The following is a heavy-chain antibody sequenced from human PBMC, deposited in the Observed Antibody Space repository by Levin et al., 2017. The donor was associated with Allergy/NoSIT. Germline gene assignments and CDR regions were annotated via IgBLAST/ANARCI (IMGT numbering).Heavy chain of an antibody. CDR1: GFTFSSYS. J-gene: IGHJ4*02. CDR2: ISSSSGYI. V-gene: IGHV3-21*01. D-gene: IGHD6-19*01. CDR3: ARGASSGWMIDY. Sequence: PSQTLSLTCAASGFTFSSYSMNWVRQAPGKGLEWVSFISSSSGYIYYADSVKGRFTISRDNAKNSLYLQMNSLRAEDTAVYYCARGASSGWMIDYWGQGTLVTVSS.